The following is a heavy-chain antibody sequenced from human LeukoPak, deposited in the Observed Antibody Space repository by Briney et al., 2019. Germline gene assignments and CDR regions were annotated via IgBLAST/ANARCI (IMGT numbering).Heavy chain of an antibody. Sequence: GASLQISCKGSGYSFTSYWIGWVRQMPGKGLEWMGIIYPGDSDTRYSPSFQGQVTISADKSISTAYLQWSSLKASDTAMYYCARIRKEVVTAIGYDYWGQGTLVTVSS. CDR3: ARIRKEVVTAIGYDY. CDR2: IYPGDSDT. V-gene: IGHV5-51*01. D-gene: IGHD2-21*02. CDR1: GYSFTSYW. J-gene: IGHJ4*02.